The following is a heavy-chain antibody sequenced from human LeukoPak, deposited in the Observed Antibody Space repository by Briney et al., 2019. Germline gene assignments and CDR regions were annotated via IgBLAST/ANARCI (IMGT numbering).Heavy chain of an antibody. CDR2: IKQDGSEK. J-gene: IGHJ4*02. Sequence: PGGSLRLSCAASGFTFSSYWMSWVRQAPGKGLEWVANIKQDGSEKYYVDSMKGRFTISRDNAKNSLYLQMNSLRAEDTAVYYCATSQGSWPDYFDYWGQGTLVTVSS. V-gene: IGHV3-7*01. CDR1: GFTFSSYW. D-gene: IGHD6-13*01. CDR3: ATSQGSWPDYFDY.